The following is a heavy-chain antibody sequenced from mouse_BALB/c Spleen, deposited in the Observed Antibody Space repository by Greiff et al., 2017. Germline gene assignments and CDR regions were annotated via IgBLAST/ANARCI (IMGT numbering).Heavy chain of an antibody. CDR2: IYPGDGDT. D-gene: IGHD1-1*01. J-gene: IGHJ1*01. CDR3: ARGDYGSSYVRWYFDV. V-gene: IGHV1-80*01. CDR1: GYAFSSYW. Sequence: VQLQQSGAELVRPGSSVKISCKASGYAFSSYWMNWVKQRPGQGLEWIGQIYPGDGDTNYNGKFKGKATLTADKSSSTAYMQLSSLTSEDSAVYFCARGDYGSSYVRWYFDVWGAGTTVTVSS.